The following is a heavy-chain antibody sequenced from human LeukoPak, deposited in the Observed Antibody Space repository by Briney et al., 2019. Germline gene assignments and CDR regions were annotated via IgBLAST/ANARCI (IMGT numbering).Heavy chain of an antibody. CDR1: GYTFTSYG. CDR3: ARGYYDSSGYYPFDY. CDR2: MNPNSGNT. D-gene: IGHD3-22*01. Sequence: GASAKVSCKASGYTFTSYGISWVRQAPGQGLEWMGWMNPNSGNTGYAQKFQGRVTMTRNTSISTAYMELSSLRSEDTAVYYCARGYYDSSGYYPFDYWGQGTLVTVSS. J-gene: IGHJ4*02. V-gene: IGHV1-8*02.